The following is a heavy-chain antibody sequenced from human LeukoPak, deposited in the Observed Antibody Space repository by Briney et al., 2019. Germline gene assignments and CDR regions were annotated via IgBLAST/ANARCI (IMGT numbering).Heavy chain of an antibody. D-gene: IGHD2-15*01. Sequence: SETLSLTCAVYGGSFSGYYWSWIRQPPGKGLEWIGEINHSGSTNYNPSLKSRVTISVDTSKNQFSLKLSSVTAADTAVYYCATLPHPATDGMDVWGQGTTVTVSS. V-gene: IGHV4-34*01. CDR1: GGSFSGYY. J-gene: IGHJ6*02. CDR3: ATLPHPATDGMDV. CDR2: INHSGST.